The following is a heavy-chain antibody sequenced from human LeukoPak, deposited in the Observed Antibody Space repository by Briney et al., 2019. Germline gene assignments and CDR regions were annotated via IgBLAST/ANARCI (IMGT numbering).Heavy chain of an antibody. CDR1: GFTFDDYA. D-gene: IGHD1-26*01. Sequence: GGSLRLSCAASGFTFDDYATHWVRQAPGKGLEWVSGISWNSGSIGYADSVKGRFTISRDNSKNTLYLQMNSLRAEDTAVYYCARGKEGSYFYYYYYGMDVWGQGTMVTVSS. CDR2: ISWNSGSI. CDR3: ARGKEGSYFYYYYYGMDV. J-gene: IGHJ6*02. V-gene: IGHV3-9*01.